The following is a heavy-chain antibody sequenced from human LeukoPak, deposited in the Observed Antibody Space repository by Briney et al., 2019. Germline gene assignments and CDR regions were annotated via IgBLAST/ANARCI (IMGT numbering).Heavy chain of an antibody. D-gene: IGHD1-14*01. CDR1: GYSFTSYW. J-gene: IGHJ3*02. Sequence: GKSLKISCTGSGYSFTSYWISWVRQMPGKGLEWMGRIDPSDSYTNYNPSFQGHVTISADKSITTAYLQWTSLTASDTAMYYCARLEGRSPPLDAFDIWGQGTMVTVSS. V-gene: IGHV5-10-1*01. CDR2: IDPSDSYT. CDR3: ARLEGRSPPLDAFDI.